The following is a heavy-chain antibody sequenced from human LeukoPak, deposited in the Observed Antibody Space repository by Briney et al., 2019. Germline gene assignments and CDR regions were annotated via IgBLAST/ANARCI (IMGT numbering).Heavy chain of an antibody. CDR1: GGSISSNGYY. CDR2: FYYTGST. V-gene: IGHV4-39*07. D-gene: IGHD6-13*01. J-gene: IGHJ3*02. CDR3: ARSGGSWPHATFDI. Sequence: SETLSLTCTVSGGSISSNGYYWGWIRQPPGKGLEWIGSFYYTGSTFYSPSLKSRVAISVDTSKNQFSLKLTSLTAADTAVYYCARSGGSWPHATFDIWGQGTMVTVSS.